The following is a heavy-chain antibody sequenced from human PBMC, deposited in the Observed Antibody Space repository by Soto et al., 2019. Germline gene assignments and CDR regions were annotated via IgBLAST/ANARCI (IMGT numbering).Heavy chain of an antibody. V-gene: IGHV1-2*04. D-gene: IGHD5-12*01. CDR2: INPDSGAT. J-gene: IGHJ4*02. CDR3: ARGDSGFDRRSFDY. Sequence: QVRLVQSGAEVKKPGASVKVSCKASGYSFTAYYLHWVRQAPGQGLEWMGWINPDSGATNYAQRFQGWVAVTRDTSNRIAYMELSRLNSDDTAVYYWARGDSGFDRRSFDYWGQGTLVTVSS. CDR1: GYSFTAYY.